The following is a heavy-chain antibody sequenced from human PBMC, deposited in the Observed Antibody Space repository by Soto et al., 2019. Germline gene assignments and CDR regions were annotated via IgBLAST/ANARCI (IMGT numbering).Heavy chain of an antibody. Sequence: SETLSLTCTVSGGSIGGYYGSWIRQPPGKGLEWIGYIYYSGSTNYNPSLKSRVTISVDTSKNQFSLKLSSVTAADTAVYYCARDSSSSGWYGAFDIWGQGTMVTVSS. J-gene: IGHJ3*02. CDR2: IYYSGST. CDR3: ARDSSSSGWYGAFDI. V-gene: IGHV4-59*01. CDR1: GGSIGGYY. D-gene: IGHD6-19*01.